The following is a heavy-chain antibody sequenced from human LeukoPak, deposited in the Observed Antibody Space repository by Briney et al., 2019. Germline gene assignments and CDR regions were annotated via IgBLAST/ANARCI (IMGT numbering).Heavy chain of an antibody. Sequence: ASVKVSCKASGGTFSSYAISWVRQVPGQGLEWMGGIIPIFGTANYAQKFQGRVTITADKSTSTAYMELSSLRSEDTAVYYCASADYRYGYVYWGQGTLVTVSS. CDR3: ASADYRYGYVY. D-gene: IGHD5-18*01. CDR2: IIPIFGTA. J-gene: IGHJ4*02. V-gene: IGHV1-69*06. CDR1: GGTFSSYA.